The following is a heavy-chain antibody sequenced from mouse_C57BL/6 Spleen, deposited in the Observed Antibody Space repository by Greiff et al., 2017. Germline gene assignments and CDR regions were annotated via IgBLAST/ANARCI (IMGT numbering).Heavy chain of an antibody. Sequence: EVQLQQSGPGLVKPSQSLSLTCSVTGYSITSGYYWNWIRQFPGNKLECMGYISYDGSNNYNPSLKNRISITRDTSKNQFFLKLNSVTNEDTATYYGARAPLITTVVDAMGDWGQVTSVTV. D-gene: IGHD1-1*01. CDR1: GYSITSGYY. CDR2: ISYDGSN. V-gene: IGHV3-6*01. J-gene: IGHJ4*01. CDR3: ARAPLITTVVDAMGD.